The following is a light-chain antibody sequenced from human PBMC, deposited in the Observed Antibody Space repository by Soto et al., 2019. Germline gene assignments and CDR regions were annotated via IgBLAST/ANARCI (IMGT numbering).Light chain of an antibody. CDR2: GAS. CDR3: QQYGRSPRYT. CDR1: QSVSSSY. Sequence: EIVLTQSPGTLSLSPGERATLSCRASQSVSSSYLAWYQQKPGQAPRLLIYGASSRATGIPDRFSGSGSGIDFTLTISRLEAEDFAVYYCQQYGRSPRYTFGQGTKLEIK. V-gene: IGKV3-20*01. J-gene: IGKJ2*01.